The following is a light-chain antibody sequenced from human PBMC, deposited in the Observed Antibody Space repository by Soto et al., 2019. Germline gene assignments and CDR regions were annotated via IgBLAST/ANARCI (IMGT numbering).Light chain of an antibody. V-gene: IGKV3-11*01. Sequence: EIVLTQSPATLSLSPVERATLSCMASPSVTNYLAWYQQKPCQPPRLLIYGAFNRAAGIPARFSGSGSGTDFTLTISSLEPEDSAVYYCQQRNIWPPVTFGQGTRLEIK. J-gene: IGKJ5*01. CDR2: GAF. CDR3: QQRNIWPPVT. CDR1: PSVTNY.